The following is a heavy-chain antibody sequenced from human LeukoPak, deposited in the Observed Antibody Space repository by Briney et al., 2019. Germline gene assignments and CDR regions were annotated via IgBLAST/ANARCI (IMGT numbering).Heavy chain of an antibody. V-gene: IGHV3-23*01. J-gene: IGHJ6*03. CDR1: GFTFSSYA. Sequence: GGSLRLSCAASGFTFSSYAMSSVRQAPGKGLEWVSAISGSGGSTYYADSVKGRFTISRDNSKNTLYLQMNSLRAEDTAVYYCAKEYYYGSGSYYNAPPYYMDVWGKGTTVTVSS. D-gene: IGHD3-10*01. CDR3: AKEYYYGSGSYYNAPPYYMDV. CDR2: ISGSGGST.